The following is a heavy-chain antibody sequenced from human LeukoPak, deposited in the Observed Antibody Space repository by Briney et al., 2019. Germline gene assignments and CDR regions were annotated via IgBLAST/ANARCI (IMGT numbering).Heavy chain of an antibody. D-gene: IGHD2-15*01. CDR2: IWHDGRNK. CDR3: ARDRGSNDPIDY. CDR1: GFTFSKYG. J-gene: IGHJ4*02. Sequence: PGRSLRLSCAAPGFTFSKYGMHWVRQAPGKGLEWVAVIWHDGRNKYYADSVKGRFTISRDNSKNTLYLQVNSLRAEDTAVYYCARDRGSNDPIDYWGQGTLVTVSS. V-gene: IGHV3-33*01.